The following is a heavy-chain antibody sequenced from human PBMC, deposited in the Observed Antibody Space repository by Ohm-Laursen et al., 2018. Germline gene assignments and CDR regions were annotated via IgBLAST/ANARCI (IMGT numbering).Heavy chain of an antibody. CDR3: ARDRSYCSGGSCLDY. CDR2: IKHDGSEK. V-gene: IGHV3-7*01. CDR1: GFTFSSYW. Sequence: SLRLSCAASGFTFSSYWMTWVRQAPAKGLEWVANIKHDGSEKYYVDSVKGRFTISRDNAKNSLYLQMNSLRAEDTAVYYCARDRSYCSGGSCLDYWGQGTLVTVSS. D-gene: IGHD2-15*01. J-gene: IGHJ4*02.